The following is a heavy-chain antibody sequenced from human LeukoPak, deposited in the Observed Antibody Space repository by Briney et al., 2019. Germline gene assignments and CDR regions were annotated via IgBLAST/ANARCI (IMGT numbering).Heavy chain of an antibody. Sequence: GGSLRLSCAASGFTFDGFTFNNYGVSWVRQAPGKGLEWVSALSATTGNAYYADSVKGRLTISRDNSKNTLSLQMRSLRVEDTALYYCAKTYCSGGSCYWYFDLWGRGTLVTVSS. CDR3: AKTYCSGGSCYWYFDL. CDR1: GFTFDGFTFNNYG. V-gene: IGHV3-23*01. J-gene: IGHJ2*01. CDR2: LSATTGNA. D-gene: IGHD2-15*01.